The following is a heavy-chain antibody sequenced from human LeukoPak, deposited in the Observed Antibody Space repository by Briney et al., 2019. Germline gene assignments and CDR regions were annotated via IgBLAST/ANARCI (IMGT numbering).Heavy chain of an antibody. Sequence: GGSLRLSCAASGFTFSSYEMNWVRQAPGKGLEWVSYISSSGSTIYYSDSVKGRFTISRDNAKNSLYLQMNSLRAEDTAVYYCAIGYDYGDYEGLVYWGQGTLVTVSS. CDR1: GFTFSSYE. CDR3: AIGYDYGDYEGLVY. D-gene: IGHD4-17*01. J-gene: IGHJ4*02. V-gene: IGHV3-48*03. CDR2: ISSSGSTI.